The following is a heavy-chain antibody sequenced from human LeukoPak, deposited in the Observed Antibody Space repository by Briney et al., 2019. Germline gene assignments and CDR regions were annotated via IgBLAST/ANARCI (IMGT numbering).Heavy chain of an antibody. V-gene: IGHV4-34*01. CDR3: ARGYYYYYMDV. CDR1: GGSFSGYY. J-gene: IGHJ6*03. CDR2: INHSGST. Sequence: SETRSLTCAVYGGSFSGYYWSWIRQPPGKGLEWIGEINHSGSTNYNPSLKSRVTISVDTSKNQFSLKLSSVTAADTAVYYCARGYYYYYMDVWGKGTTVTISS.